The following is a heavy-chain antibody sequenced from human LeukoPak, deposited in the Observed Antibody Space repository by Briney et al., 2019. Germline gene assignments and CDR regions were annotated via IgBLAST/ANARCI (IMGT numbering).Heavy chain of an antibody. CDR1: GGSFSGYY. CDR3: ARDRWYSSSWSNWFDP. D-gene: IGHD6-13*01. CDR2: INHSGST. V-gene: IGHV4-34*01. Sequence: SLETLSLTCAVYGGSFSGYYWSWIRQPPGKGLEWIGEINHSGSTNYNPSLKSRVTISVDTSKNQFSLKLSSVTAADTAVYYCARDRWYSSSWSNWFDPWGQGTLVTVSS. J-gene: IGHJ5*02.